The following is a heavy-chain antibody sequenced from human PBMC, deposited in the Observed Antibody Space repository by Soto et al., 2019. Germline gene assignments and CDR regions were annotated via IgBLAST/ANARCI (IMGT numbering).Heavy chain of an antibody. CDR1: GFSLTTYW. D-gene: IGHD6-13*01. CDR3: ARAVAAGGSL. CDR2: INQDGSQK. Sequence: VQLVESGGGLVQPGGSLRLSCAASGFSLTTYWISWVRQAPGKGLEWVANINQDGSQKYYVDSVKGRFTISRDNAKNSVYLQMHSLRGGDTGVYFCARAVAAGGSLWGQGTLVTVSS. J-gene: IGHJ4*02. V-gene: IGHV3-7*01.